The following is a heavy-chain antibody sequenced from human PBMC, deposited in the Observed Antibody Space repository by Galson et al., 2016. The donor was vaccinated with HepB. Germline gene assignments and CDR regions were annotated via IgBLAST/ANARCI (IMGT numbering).Heavy chain of an antibody. CDR3: VRNYCCGGYCYSPNRSYYGMDV. V-gene: IGHV1-18*01. D-gene: IGHD2-21*02. J-gene: IGHJ6*02. Sequence: SVKVSCKASDYTFTNYAISWVRQAPGQGLEWMGWISAYNDNTNYAQKLQGRVTLTTDTSTSTAYMELKGLSSDDTAVYYCVRNYCCGGYCYSPNRSYYGMDVWGQGTTVTVSS. CDR2: ISAYNDNT. CDR1: DYTFTNYA.